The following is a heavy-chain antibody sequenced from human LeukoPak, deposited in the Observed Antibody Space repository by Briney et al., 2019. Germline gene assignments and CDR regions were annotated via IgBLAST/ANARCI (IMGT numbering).Heavy chain of an antibody. V-gene: IGHV3-64*01. CDR2: ISSNGGST. CDR1: GFTFSSYA. J-gene: IGHJ5*02. Sequence: GGSLRLSCAASGFTFSSYAMHWVRQAPGKGLEYVSAISSNGGSTYYANSVKGRFTISRDNSKNTLYLQMGSLRADDTAIYYCAREDGSATRRSSRGPNWFDPWGQGTLVTVSS. D-gene: IGHD3-10*01. CDR3: AREDGSATRRSSRGPNWFDP.